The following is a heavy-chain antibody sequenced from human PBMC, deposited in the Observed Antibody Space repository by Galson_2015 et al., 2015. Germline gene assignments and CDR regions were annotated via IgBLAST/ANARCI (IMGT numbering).Heavy chain of an antibody. CDR3: ARVGSVFGAFDI. V-gene: IGHV3-48*03. D-gene: IGHD2-15*01. CDR1: GFIFSNYD. J-gene: IGHJ3*02. Sequence: SLRLSCAASGFIFSNYDMNWVRQAPGKGLEWVSYISSVGSTIHYADSVKGRFTISRDNAKSSLYLQMNSLRAEDTAVYYCARVGSVFGAFDIWGQGTMVTVSS. CDR2: ISSVGSTI.